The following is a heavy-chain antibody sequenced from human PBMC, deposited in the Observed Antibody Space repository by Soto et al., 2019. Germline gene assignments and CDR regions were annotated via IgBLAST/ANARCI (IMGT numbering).Heavy chain of an antibody. CDR3: ATTPPLRFLDLDGMDV. V-gene: IGHV3-48*03. CDR2: ISSSGSTI. D-gene: IGHD3-3*01. CDR1: GFTFSSYE. J-gene: IGHJ6*02. Sequence: HPGGSLRLSCAASGFTFSSYEMNWVRQAPGKGLEWVSYISSSGSTIYYADSVKGRFTISRDNAKNSLYLQMNSLRAEDTAVYYCATTPPLRFLDLDGMDVWGQGTTVTVSS.